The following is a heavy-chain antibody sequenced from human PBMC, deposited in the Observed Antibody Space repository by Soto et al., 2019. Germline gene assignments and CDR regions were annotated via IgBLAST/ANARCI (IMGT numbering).Heavy chain of an antibody. Sequence: QLQLQESGPGLVRPSETLSLTCTVSGASISSSPYYWSWIRQPPGKGLEWIGNIHNDGSTYCNPPFKSRVTITAETSKQKSSLNRRSVTAADTAVYYCARRNSYGPGIRAVDIWGQGTMVTVSS. V-gene: IGHV4-39*01. J-gene: IGHJ3*02. CDR3: ARRNSYGPGIRAVDI. CDR1: GASISSSPYY. CDR2: IHNDGST. D-gene: IGHD3-10*01.